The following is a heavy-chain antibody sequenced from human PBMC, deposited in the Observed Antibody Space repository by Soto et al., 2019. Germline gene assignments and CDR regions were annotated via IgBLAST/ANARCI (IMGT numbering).Heavy chain of an antibody. CDR3: ARDVAIRRTYWYFDL. CDR2: IIPILGIA. D-gene: IGHD2-21*01. CDR1: GGTFSSYT. Sequence: QDQLVQSGAEVKKPGSSVKVSCKASGGTFSSYTISWVRQAPGQGLEWMGRIIPILGIANYAQKFQGRVTITADKSTSTAYMELSSLRSEDTAVYYCARDVAIRRTYWYFDLWGRGTLVTVSS. J-gene: IGHJ2*01. V-gene: IGHV1-69*08.